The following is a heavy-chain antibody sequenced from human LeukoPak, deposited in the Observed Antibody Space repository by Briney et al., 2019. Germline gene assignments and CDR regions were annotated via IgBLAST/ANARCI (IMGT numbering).Heavy chain of an antibody. J-gene: IGHJ3*02. CDR3: ASPLPTNYYDSSASRLGGAFDI. Sequence: GGSLRLSCAASGFTFSSYAMHCVRQAPGKGLEWGAVISYDVRNKYYADSVKGRFTISRDNSKNTLYLQMNSLRAEDAAVYYCASPLPTNYYDSSASRLGGAFDIWGQGTMVTVPS. V-gene: IGHV3-30*04. CDR2: ISYDVRNK. CDR1: GFTFSSYA. D-gene: IGHD3-22*01.